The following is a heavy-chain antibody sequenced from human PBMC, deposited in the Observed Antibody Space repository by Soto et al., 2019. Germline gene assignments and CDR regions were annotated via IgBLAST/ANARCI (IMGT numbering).Heavy chain of an antibody. CDR3: APIAAAGKGGFDY. J-gene: IGHJ4*02. V-gene: IGHV1-69*12. CDR2: IIPIFGTA. Sequence: QVQLVQSGAEVKKPGSSVKVSCKASGGTFSSYAISWVRQAPGQGLEWMGGIIPIFGTANYAQKFQGRVTTTAEESTSTADMELSSLRSEDTAVYYCAPIAAAGKGGFDYWGQGTLVTVSS. D-gene: IGHD6-13*01. CDR1: GGTFSSYA.